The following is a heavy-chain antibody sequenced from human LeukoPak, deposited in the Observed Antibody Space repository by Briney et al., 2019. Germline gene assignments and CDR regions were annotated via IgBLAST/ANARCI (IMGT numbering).Heavy chain of an antibody. J-gene: IGHJ3*02. D-gene: IGHD4-17*01. CDR1: GFTLRSYA. CDR3: AKDQYGEAFDI. CDR2: ISGSGSAT. V-gene: IGHV3-23*01. Sequence: PGGSLRLSCAASGFTLRSYAMNWVRQAPGKGLEWVSAISGSGSATYYADSVKGRFTISRDNSKNTLYLQMNSLRAEDTAVYCCAKDQYGEAFDIWGPGTMVTVSS.